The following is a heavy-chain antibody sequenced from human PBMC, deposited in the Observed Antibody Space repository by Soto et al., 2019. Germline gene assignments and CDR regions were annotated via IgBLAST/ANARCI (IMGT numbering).Heavy chain of an antibody. CDR2: IREDGSER. CDR1: GLTFSDYW. Sequence: EVQLAESGGGLVQPGGSLRLSCAASGLTFSDYWMNWVRQARGKGLEWVANIREDGSERYYVDSVKGRFIISRDNAKNSVYLELNNLRVEDTAIYYWARHAEICRGNDCYRHCDSWGQGTLVTVSS. V-gene: IGHV3-7*03. D-gene: IGHD5-12*01. J-gene: IGHJ4*02. CDR3: ARHAEICRGNDCYRHCDS.